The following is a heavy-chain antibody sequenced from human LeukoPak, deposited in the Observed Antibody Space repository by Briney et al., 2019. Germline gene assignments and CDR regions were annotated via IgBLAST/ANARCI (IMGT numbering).Heavy chain of an antibody. V-gene: IGHV3-74*01. CDR2: IDSDASRT. Sequence: PGGSLRLSCVASGFTFNNYWIHWVRQVPGKDLVWVSRIDSDASRTNYADSVKGRFTISRDNVKNMVYLQMSSLTVEDTAVYYCARYCSGDTCDGALDLWGQGTLVTVSS. CDR1: GFTFNNYW. D-gene: IGHD2-15*01. J-gene: IGHJ3*01. CDR3: ARYCSGDTCDGALDL.